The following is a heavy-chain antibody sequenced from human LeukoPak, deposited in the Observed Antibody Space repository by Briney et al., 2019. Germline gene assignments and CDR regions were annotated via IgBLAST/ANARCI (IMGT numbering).Heavy chain of an antibody. D-gene: IGHD3-3*01. J-gene: IGHJ4*02. Sequence: GGSLRLSCAPSEFTFSRHGMHWVRQAPGKGLEWVAIISNDGSRKYNAHSVEGRFTISRDNSKNTLYLQMDSLRAEDTAVYYCARDRAWNYFDYWGQGTLVTVSS. CDR1: EFTFSRHG. V-gene: IGHV3-30*03. CDR3: ARDRAWNYFDY. CDR2: ISNDGSRK.